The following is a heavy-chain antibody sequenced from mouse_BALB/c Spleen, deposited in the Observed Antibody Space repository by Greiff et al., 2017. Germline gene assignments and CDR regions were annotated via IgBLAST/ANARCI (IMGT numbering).Heavy chain of an antibody. J-gene: IGHJ3*01. CDR2: ICAGGSP. CDR1: GFSLTSYG. CDR3: ARDQRATFYYGYDVGFAY. Sequence: QVQLQQSGPGLVAPSQSLSITCTVSGFSLTSYGVHWVRQPPGQGLEWLGVICAGGSPNYNSALMSRLSIIKDNSKSQVFLNMNSMQPDDTAMYYCARDQRATFYYGYDVGFAYWGQGTLVTVSA. V-gene: IGHV2-9*02. D-gene: IGHD2-2*01.